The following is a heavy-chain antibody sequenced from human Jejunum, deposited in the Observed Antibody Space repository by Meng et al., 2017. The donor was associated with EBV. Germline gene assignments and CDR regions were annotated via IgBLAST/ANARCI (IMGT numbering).Heavy chain of an antibody. CDR1: GYTFTKYL. Sequence: QVELVQSGAEVKKPGASVSVSCKGSGYTFTKYLIHWVRQAPGQGLEWMGILNPSTTYIEYAQKFRGRVTMTKDTSTSTVYMELSSLKSEDTAVYYCAREQAGTYQFDYWGQGSLVTVSS. D-gene: IGHD6-19*01. CDR2: LNPSTTYI. J-gene: IGHJ4*02. V-gene: IGHV1-46*01. CDR3: AREQAGTYQFDY.